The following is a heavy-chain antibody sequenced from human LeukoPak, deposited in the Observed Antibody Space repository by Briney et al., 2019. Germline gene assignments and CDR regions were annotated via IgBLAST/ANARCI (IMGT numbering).Heavy chain of an antibody. Sequence: GGSLRLSCAASGFTFSSYEMNWVRQAPGKGLEWVSYISSSGSTIYYADSLKGRFTISRDNAKNSLYLQMNSLRAEDTAVYYCARDRGVRGGAVNWFDPWGQGTLVTVSS. CDR3: ARDRGVRGGAVNWFDP. D-gene: IGHD3-10*01. CDR2: ISSSGSTI. J-gene: IGHJ5*02. V-gene: IGHV3-48*03. CDR1: GFTFSSYE.